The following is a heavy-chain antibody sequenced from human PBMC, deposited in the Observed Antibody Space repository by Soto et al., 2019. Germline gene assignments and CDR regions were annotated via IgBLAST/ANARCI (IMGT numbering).Heavy chain of an antibody. D-gene: IGHD2-8*02. V-gene: IGHV4-4*07. CDR2: FSLSGTT. J-gene: IGHJ4*02. Sequence: QVQLQESGPGLMKPSETLSLTCTVSGASITSSSYWSWIRQPAGKGLEWIGRFSLSGTTNYKPSLRSRVTMSADVSKNQFSLRLTSVTAADTALYYCARGMTPPGAPAWYYFDSWGQGTLVTVSS. CDR3: ARGMTPPGAPAWYYFDS. CDR1: GASITSSSY.